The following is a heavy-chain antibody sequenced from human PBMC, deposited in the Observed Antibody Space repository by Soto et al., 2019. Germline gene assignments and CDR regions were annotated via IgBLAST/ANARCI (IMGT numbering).Heavy chain of an antibody. J-gene: IGHJ4*02. CDR1: GGTFSSFA. CDR3: ARNMATIYYFDS. V-gene: IGHV1-69*01. D-gene: IGHD5-12*01. Sequence: QVQLVQSGAEVKKPGSSVKLSCKASGGTFSSFAISWLRQAPGQGLEWMGEIIPMFGTGDYAQMFQGRVTMTADEATGTAYKDLSSLRSEDTGVYYYARNMATIYYFDSWGQGALVTVSS. CDR2: IIPMFGTG.